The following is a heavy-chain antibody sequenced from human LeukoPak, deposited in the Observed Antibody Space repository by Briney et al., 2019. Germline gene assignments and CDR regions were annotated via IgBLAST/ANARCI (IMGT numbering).Heavy chain of an antibody. J-gene: IGHJ6*02. Sequence: ASVKVSCKVSGYTLTELSRHWVRQDPGKGLEWMGGFDPEDGETIYAQKFQGRVTMTEDTSTDTAYMELSSLRSEDTAVYYCATLGYDGSGSIGVDYYYGMDVWGQGTTVTVSS. D-gene: IGHD3-10*01. CDR2: FDPEDGET. V-gene: IGHV1-24*01. CDR3: ATLGYDGSGSIGVDYYYGMDV. CDR1: GYTLTELS.